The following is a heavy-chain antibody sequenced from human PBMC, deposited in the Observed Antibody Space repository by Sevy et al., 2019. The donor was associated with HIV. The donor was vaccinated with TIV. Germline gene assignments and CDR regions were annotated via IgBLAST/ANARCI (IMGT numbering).Heavy chain of an antibody. CDR1: GYTLTELS. CDR3: ATDHHPGGAPIRRCCSGGSCYVA. V-gene: IGHV1-24*01. Sequence: ASVKVSRKVSGYTLTELSMHWVRQAPGKGLEWMGGFDPEDGETIYALKCQGRVTMTEDTSTDTAYMELSSLRSEDTAVYYCATDHHPGGAPIRRCCSGGSCYVAWGQGTLVTVSS. CDR2: FDPEDGET. D-gene: IGHD2-15*01. J-gene: IGHJ5*02.